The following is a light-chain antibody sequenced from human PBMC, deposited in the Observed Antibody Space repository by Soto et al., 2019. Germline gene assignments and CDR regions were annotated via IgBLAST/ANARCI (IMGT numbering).Light chain of an antibody. CDR1: QSVSSNY. CDR2: GAS. J-gene: IGKJ2*02. Sequence: ELVLTQSPGTLSLSPGARATLSCRASQSVSSNYLAWYQQRPGQAPRLLIYGASSRATGIPDRFSGSGSGTDFTLTISRLEPADFAVYYCQQYGSSPPCTFGQGTKVDIK. CDR3: QQYGSSPPCT. V-gene: IGKV3-20*01.